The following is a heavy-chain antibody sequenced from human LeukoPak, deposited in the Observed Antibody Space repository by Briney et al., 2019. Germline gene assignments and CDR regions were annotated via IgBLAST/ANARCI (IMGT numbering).Heavy chain of an antibody. CDR2: TYPGGSDT. D-gene: IGHD3-22*01. CDR1: GYRFINYY. V-gene: IGHV5-51*01. J-gene: IGHJ4*02. CDR3: ARQYSSGWFRHFDY. Sequence: GESLKISCRCSGYRFINYYIGWVRQMPGKGLEWIGVTYPGGSDTSYNPSFKGQVIFSADKSTTTVYLQWSRLQASDTAIYYCARQYSSGWFRHFDYWGQGTLITVSS.